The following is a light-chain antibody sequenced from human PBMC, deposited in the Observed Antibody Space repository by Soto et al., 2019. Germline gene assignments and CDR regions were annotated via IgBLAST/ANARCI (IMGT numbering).Light chain of an antibody. CDR1: QGISNY. V-gene: IGKV1-27*01. CDR2: AAS. CDR3: QKYNSGPALT. J-gene: IGKJ4*01. Sequence: DIQMTQSPSSLSASVGDRVTITCRATQGISNYLAWYQQKPGKVPKILIYAASTLQSGVPSRFSGSGSGTDFTLTISSLQPEDVAAYYCQKYNSGPALTCGGGTKVEIK.